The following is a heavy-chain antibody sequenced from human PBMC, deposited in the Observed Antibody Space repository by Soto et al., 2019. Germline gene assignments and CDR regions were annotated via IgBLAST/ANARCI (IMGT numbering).Heavy chain of an antibody. CDR2: IDPSDSYT. D-gene: IGHD3-10*01. CDR3: ASNVMVRGVTNYYYGMDV. Sequence: PGESLKISCKGSGYSFTSYWISWVRQMPGKGLEWMGRIDPSDSYTNYSPSFQGHVTISADKSISTAYLQWSSLKASDTAMYYCASNVMVRGVTNYYYGMDVWGQGTTVTVSS. V-gene: IGHV5-10-1*01. CDR1: GYSFTSYW. J-gene: IGHJ6*02.